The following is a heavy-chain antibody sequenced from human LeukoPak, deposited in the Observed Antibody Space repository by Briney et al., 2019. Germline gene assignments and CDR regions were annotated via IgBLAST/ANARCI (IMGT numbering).Heavy chain of an antibody. D-gene: IGHD1-1*01. CDR3: ARDAGYVRFDF. CDR1: GFTFSTYT. V-gene: IGHV3-64*01. Sequence: GGSLRLSCAASGFTFSTYTMHWVRQAPGKGLEYVSSISGNGGSREYANSVKGRFTISRDDSRNTLYLQMGSLRAEDMAVYYCARDAGYVRFDFWGQGTLATVSS. CDR2: ISGNGGSR. J-gene: IGHJ4*02.